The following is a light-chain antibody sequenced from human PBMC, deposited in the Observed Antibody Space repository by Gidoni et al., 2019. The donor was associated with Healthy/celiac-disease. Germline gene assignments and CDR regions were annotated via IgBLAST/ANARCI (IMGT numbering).Light chain of an antibody. V-gene: IGKV1-39*01. CDR2: AAS. Sequence: DIQMTQSPSSLSPSVGDRLTITCRASQSISSYLNWYQQKPGKAPKLLIYAASSLHSGVPERFSGSGSGTDFTLTISSLQPEDFATYYCQQSDSTPRTFXXXTKVEIK. J-gene: IGKJ1*01. CDR3: QQSDSTPRT. CDR1: QSISSY.